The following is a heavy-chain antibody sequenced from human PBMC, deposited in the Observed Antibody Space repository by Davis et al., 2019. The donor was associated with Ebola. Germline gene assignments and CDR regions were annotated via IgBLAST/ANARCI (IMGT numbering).Heavy chain of an antibody. J-gene: IGHJ4*02. CDR3: ARGSVGYCLLD. V-gene: IGHV3-72*01. Sequence: PGGPLRPSCAASGFTFSDHYMDWVRQAPGKGLEWVGRTRNKDNSYTTEYAASVKGRFTISRDESKNSLYLQMNSLKTEDTAVYYCARGSVGYCLLDWGQGTLVTVSS. CDR1: GFTFSDHY. CDR2: TRNKDNSYTT. D-gene: IGHD2-21*01.